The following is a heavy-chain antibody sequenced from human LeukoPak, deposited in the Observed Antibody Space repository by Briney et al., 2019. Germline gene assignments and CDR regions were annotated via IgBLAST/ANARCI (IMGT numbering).Heavy chain of an antibody. D-gene: IGHD1-26*01. V-gene: IGHV3-20*04. CDR1: GFTFDDYG. CDR3: ARHRSMGKLPKFDY. Sequence: GGSLRLSCAASGFTFDDYGMSWVRQVPGQGLEWVSAINWNGGSTRYRESVKGRFTISRDTAKNSVYLQMNSLSPEDTALYYCARHRSMGKLPKFDYWGQGTLVSVSS. J-gene: IGHJ4*02. CDR2: INWNGGST.